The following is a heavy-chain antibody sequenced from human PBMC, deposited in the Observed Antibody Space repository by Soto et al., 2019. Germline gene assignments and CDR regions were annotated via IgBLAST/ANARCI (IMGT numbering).Heavy chain of an antibody. CDR2: INSDGSST. J-gene: IGHJ4*02. CDR1: GFTFSSYW. Sequence: EVQLVESGGGLVQPGGSLRLSCAASGFTFSSYWMHWVRQAPGKGLVWVSRINSDGSSTSYADSVKGRFTISRDNAKNTLYLQMNSLRAEDTAVYYCARDFTYYDFWSGYETDYWGQGTLVTVSS. V-gene: IGHV3-74*01. CDR3: ARDFTYYDFWSGYETDY. D-gene: IGHD3-3*01.